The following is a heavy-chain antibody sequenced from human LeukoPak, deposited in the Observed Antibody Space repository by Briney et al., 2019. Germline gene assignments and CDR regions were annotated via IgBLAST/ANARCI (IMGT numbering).Heavy chain of an antibody. CDR1: GFTFDDYG. CDR2: INWNGGSA. V-gene: IGHV3-20*04. J-gene: IGHJ5*02. Sequence: GGSLRLSCAASGFTFDDYGMSWVRQAPGKGLEWVSGINWNGGSAGYADSVKGRFTISRDNAKNSLYLQTNSLRAEDTALYYCARDLGVSGSYTPIQNEVRSRNNWFDPWGQGTLVTVSS. D-gene: IGHD1-26*01. CDR3: ARDLGVSGSYTPIQNEVRSRNNWFDP.